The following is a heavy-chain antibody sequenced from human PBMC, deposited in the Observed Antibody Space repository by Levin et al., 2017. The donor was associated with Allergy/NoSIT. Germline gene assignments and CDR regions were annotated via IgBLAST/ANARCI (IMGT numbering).Heavy chain of an antibody. V-gene: IGHV5-51*01. Sequence: PGESLKISCKASGYNFNTYWIVWVRQMPGKGLECMGIIYPGDSEARYSPSFEGQVTMSADKSISTAYLQWSSLKASDSAMYYCARLQGHFDYWGQGSLVTVSS. J-gene: IGHJ4*02. CDR1: GYNFNTYW. D-gene: IGHD4-11*01. CDR3: ARLQGHFDY. CDR2: IYPGDSEA.